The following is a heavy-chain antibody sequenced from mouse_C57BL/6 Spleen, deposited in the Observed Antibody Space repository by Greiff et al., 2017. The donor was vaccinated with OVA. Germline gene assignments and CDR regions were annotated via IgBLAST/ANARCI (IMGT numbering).Heavy chain of an antibody. D-gene: IGHD1-1*01. CDR3: ARWGTTGFAY. CDR2: IDPSDSYT. Sequence: QVQLQQSGAELVMPGASVKLSCKASGYTFTSYWMHWVKQRPGQGLEWIGEIDPSDSYTNYNQKFKGKSTLTVDKSSSTAYMQLSSLTYEDSAVYYCARWGTTGFAYWGQGTLVTVSA. CDR1: GYTFTSYW. J-gene: IGHJ3*01. V-gene: IGHV1-69*01.